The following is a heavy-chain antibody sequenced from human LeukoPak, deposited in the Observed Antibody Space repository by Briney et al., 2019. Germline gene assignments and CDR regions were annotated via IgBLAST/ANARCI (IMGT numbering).Heavy chain of an antibody. CDR2: IYYSGST. J-gene: IGHJ5*02. CDR3: ARGYSSSWYIWEWFDP. D-gene: IGHD6-13*01. CDR1: GGSISSSSYY. V-gene: IGHV4-39*07. Sequence: SETLSLTCTVSGGSISSSSYYWGWIRQPPGKGLEWIGSIYYSGSTYYNPSLKSRVTISVDTSKNQFSLKLNSVTAADTAVYYCARGYSSSWYIWEWFDPWGQGTLVTVSS.